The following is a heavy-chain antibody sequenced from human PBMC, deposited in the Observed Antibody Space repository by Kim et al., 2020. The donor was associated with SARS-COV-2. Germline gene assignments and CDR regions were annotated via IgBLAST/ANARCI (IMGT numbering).Heavy chain of an antibody. J-gene: IGHJ4*02. CDR2: IKQDGSDT. V-gene: IGHV3-7*03. D-gene: IGHD2-8*01. CDR1: GFTFSSYW. CDR3: LREWRTIRY. Sequence: GGSLRLSCAASGFTFSSYWMNWARQAPGKGLEWVANIKQDGSDTYYVDSVKGRFTISRDNAKNSLYLQMNSLKADDTAVYYCLREWRTIRYWGQGTLVTVSS.